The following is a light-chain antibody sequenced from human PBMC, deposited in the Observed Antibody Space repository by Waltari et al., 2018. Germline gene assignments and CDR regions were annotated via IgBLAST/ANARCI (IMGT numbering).Light chain of an antibody. CDR2: WAS. V-gene: IGKV4-1*01. CDR3: QQHYTTLTWT. CDR1: QSVLHSSNNKNY. J-gene: IGKJ1*01. Sequence: DIVMTQSPDSLAVPLGEMATINCKSSQSVLHSSNNKNYLTWYQQKPGQPPKLLIYWASTRASGVPDRFSASGSGTDFTLTISSLQAEDVAVYYCQQHYTTLTWTFGQGTKVEI.